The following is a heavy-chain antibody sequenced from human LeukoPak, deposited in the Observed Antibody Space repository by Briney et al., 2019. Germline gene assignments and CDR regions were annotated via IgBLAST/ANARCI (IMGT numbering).Heavy chain of an antibody. Sequence: GRSLRLSCAASGFTFSSYAMHWVRQAPGKGLEWVAVISYDGSNKYYADSVKGRFTISRDNAKNSLYLQMNSLRAEDTAVYYCARGRDSSGWYNPFDYWGQGTLVTVSS. CDR3: ARGRDSSGWYNPFDY. V-gene: IGHV3-30-3*01. D-gene: IGHD6-19*01. CDR2: ISYDGSNK. CDR1: GFTFSSYA. J-gene: IGHJ4*02.